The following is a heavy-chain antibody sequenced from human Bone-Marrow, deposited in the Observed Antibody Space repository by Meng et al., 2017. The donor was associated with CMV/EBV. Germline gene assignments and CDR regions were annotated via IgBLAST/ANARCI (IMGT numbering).Heavy chain of an antibody. CDR3: ASRYCSSTSCSLFGGYYYYGMDV. D-gene: IGHD2-2*01. J-gene: IGHJ6*02. V-gene: IGHV1-46*01. CDR2: INPSGGST. Sequence: ASVKVSCKASGYTFTSNYIHWVRQAPGQGLEWMGLINPSGGSTSYAQKFQGRVTMTRDTSTSTVYMELSSLRSEDTAVYYCASRYCSSTSCSLFGGYYYYGMDVWGQGTTVTVSS. CDR1: GYTFTSNY.